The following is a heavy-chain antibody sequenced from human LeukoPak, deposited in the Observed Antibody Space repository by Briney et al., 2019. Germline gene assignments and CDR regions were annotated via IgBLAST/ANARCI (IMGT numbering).Heavy chain of an antibody. CDR2: ISGDGGST. CDR1: RFTCGFYD. V-gene: IGHV3-43*02. D-gene: IGHD3-10*01. CDR3: AKGVVWFGELNYFDY. Sequence: GGSLRLSCRAWRFTCGFYDMHWARRATGGARECLSLISGDGGSTYYADSVKGRFTISRDNSKNSLYLQMNSLRTEDTALYYCAKGVVWFGELNYFDYWGQGTLVTVSS. J-gene: IGHJ4*02.